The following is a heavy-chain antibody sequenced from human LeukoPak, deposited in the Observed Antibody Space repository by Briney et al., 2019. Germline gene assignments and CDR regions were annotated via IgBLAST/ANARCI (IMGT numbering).Heavy chain of an antibody. CDR1: GYSISSGYY. CDR3: ARVGTVIVGYYYYGMDV. Sequence: PSETLSLTCTVSGYSISSGYYWGWIRQPPGKGLEWIGSIYHSGSTYYNPSLKSRVTISVDTSKNQFSLKLSSVTAADTAVYYCARVGTVIVGYYYYGMDVWGQGTTVTVSS. CDR2: IYHSGST. D-gene: IGHD3-22*01. J-gene: IGHJ6*02. V-gene: IGHV4-38-2*02.